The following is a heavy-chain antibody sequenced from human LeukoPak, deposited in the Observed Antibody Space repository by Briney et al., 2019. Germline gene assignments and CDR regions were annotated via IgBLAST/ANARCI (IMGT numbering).Heavy chain of an antibody. CDR3: TKDYCSSTTCFYNC. CDR2: ISWNSGNI. D-gene: IGHD2-2*01. CDR1: GFTFADYT. J-gene: IGHJ4*02. V-gene: IGHV3-9*01. Sequence: PGRSLRLSCAASGFTFADYTMHWVRQAPGKGLGWVSGISWNSGNIGYADSVKGRFTISRDNAKNSLFLQMNSPRAEDTALYYCTKDYCSSTTCFYNCGGQGTLVTVSS.